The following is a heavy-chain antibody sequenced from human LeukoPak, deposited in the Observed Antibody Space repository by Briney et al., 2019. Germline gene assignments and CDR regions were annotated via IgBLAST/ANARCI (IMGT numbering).Heavy chain of an antibody. Sequence: ASVNVSCKASGYTFTSYYMHWVRQAPGQGLDWVGIINPSGCSTSYAQKFQGRVTMTRDTTPRTVYIEISRLRYESTGVYYSARVRAYYYGSARYGLDVWGEGNTVTVSS. D-gene: IGHD3-10*01. CDR2: INPSGCST. J-gene: IGHJ6*04. CDR3: ARVRAYYYGSARYGLDV. V-gene: IGHV1-46*01. CDR1: GYTFTSYY.